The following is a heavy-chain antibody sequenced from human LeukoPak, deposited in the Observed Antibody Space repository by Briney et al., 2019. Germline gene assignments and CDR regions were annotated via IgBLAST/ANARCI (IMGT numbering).Heavy chain of an antibody. CDR1: GFTFSSYE. V-gene: IGHV3-48*03. J-gene: IGHJ2*01. Sequence: GGSLRLSCAASGFTFSSYEMNWVRQAPGKGLEWVSYISSSGSTIYYADSVKGRFTISRDNAKNSLYLQMNSLRAEDTAVYYCARFPRAGYWAQYWSFDLWGRGTLVTVSS. D-gene: IGHD3-9*01. CDR3: ARFPRAGYWAQYWSFDL. CDR2: ISSSGSTI.